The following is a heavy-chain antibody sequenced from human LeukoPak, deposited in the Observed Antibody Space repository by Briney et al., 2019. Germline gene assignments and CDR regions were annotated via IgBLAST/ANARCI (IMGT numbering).Heavy chain of an antibody. Sequence: SVKVSCKASGYTFTSYGISWVRQAPGQGLEWMGRIIPILGIANYAQKFQGRVTITADKSTSTAYMELSSLRSEDTAVYYCARVQDIGWFDPWGQGTLVTVSS. CDR3: ARVQDIGWFDP. CDR2: IIPILGIA. J-gene: IGHJ5*02. D-gene: IGHD2-15*01. V-gene: IGHV1-69*04. CDR1: GYTFTSYG.